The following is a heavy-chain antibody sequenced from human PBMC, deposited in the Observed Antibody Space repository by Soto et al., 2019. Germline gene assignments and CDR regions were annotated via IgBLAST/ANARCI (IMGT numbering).Heavy chain of an antibody. CDR2: IYHSGST. CDR1: GGSISSGGYS. J-gene: IGHJ4*02. D-gene: IGHD6-6*01. Sequence: KQSQTLSLTCAVSGGSISSGGYSWSWIRQPPGKGLEWIGYIYHSGSTYYNPSLKSRVTISVDRSKNQFSLKLSSVTAADTAVYYCARVGSSYYFDYWGQGTLVTVSS. V-gene: IGHV4-30-2*01. CDR3: ARVGSSYYFDY.